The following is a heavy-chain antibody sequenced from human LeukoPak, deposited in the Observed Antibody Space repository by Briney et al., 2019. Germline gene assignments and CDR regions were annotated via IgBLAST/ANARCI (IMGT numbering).Heavy chain of an antibody. CDR1: GFTFSSYA. CDR2: ISSSSSYI. V-gene: IGHV3-21*01. D-gene: IGHD3-22*01. J-gene: IGHJ3*02. Sequence: GRSLRLSCAASGFTFSSYAMHWVRQAPGKGLEWVSSISSSSSYIYYADSVKGRFTISRDNAKNSLYLQMNSLRAEDTAVYYCASPITMIVVGDAFDIWGQGTMVTVSS. CDR3: ASPITMIVVGDAFDI.